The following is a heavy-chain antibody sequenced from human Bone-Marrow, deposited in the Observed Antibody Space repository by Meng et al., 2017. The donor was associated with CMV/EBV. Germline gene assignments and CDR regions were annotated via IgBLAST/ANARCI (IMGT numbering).Heavy chain of an antibody. J-gene: IGHJ3*02. V-gene: IGHV1-69*05. D-gene: IGHD2-2*01. CDR3: ASKKDIVVVTAASDAFDI. CDR1: RYIFTAYF. CDR2: IIPIFGTA. Sequence: AVMVSCQASRYIFTAYFIHWVRQAPGQELEWMGGIIPIFGTANYAQKFQGRVTITTDESTSTAYMELSSLRSEDTAVYYCASKKDIVVVTAASDAFDIWGQGTMVTVS.